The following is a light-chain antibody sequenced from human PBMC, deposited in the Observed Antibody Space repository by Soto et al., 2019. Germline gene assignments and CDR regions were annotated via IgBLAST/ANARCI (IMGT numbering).Light chain of an antibody. CDR2: AAS. V-gene: IGKV1-9*01. CDR1: QGISSY. J-gene: IGKJ3*01. CDR3: QQLNNYVFT. Sequence: IQLTQSPSSLSASVGDRVTITCRASQGISSYLAWYQQKPGEAPKLLIYAASSLQSGVPTRFSGSGSGTDLTLTISSLQPEDFATYYCQQLNNYVFTFGPGTKVDVK.